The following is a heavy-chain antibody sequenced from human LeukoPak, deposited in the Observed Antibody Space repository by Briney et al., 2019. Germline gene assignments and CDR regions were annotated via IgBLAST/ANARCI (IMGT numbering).Heavy chain of an antibody. Sequence: SETLSLTCAVSGYSISSGYYWGWIRQPPGKGLEWIGSAYHSGSTYYNPSLESRVTISVDTSTNQFSLKLTSVTAADTAVYYCARTPFCSSASCSRFEPWGQGTLVTVSS. CDR3: ARTPFCSSASCSRFEP. CDR1: GYSISSGYY. CDR2: AYHSGST. D-gene: IGHD2-2*01. J-gene: IGHJ5*02. V-gene: IGHV4-38-2*01.